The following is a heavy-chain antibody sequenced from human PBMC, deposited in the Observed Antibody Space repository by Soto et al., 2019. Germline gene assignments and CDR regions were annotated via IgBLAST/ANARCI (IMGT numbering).Heavy chain of an antibody. CDR3: AVGLTRGGYPNYYYYGMDV. J-gene: IGHJ6*02. D-gene: IGHD3-22*01. CDR1: WYTFTSYY. Sequence: SEKVSLKASWYTFTSYYMHWVRQAPGQGLEWMGWINPNSGGTNYAQKFQGWVTMTRDTSISTAYMELSRLRSDDTAVYYCAVGLTRGGYPNYYYYGMDVWGQGTTVNVSS. CDR2: INPNSGGT. V-gene: IGHV1-2*04.